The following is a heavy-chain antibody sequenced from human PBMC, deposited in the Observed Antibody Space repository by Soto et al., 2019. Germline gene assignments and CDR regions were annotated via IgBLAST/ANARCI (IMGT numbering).Heavy chain of an antibody. CDR1: GYTLTELS. CDR3: ATLRRYCSGGSCYAPRPFDY. CDR2: FDPEDAET. V-gene: IGHV1-24*01. Sequence: GASVKVSCKVSGYTLTELSMHWVRQAPGKGLEWMGGFDPEDAETIYAQKFQGRVTMTEDTSTGTAYMELSSLRSEDTAVYYCATLRRYCSGGSCYAPRPFDYWGQGTLVTVSS. J-gene: IGHJ4*02. D-gene: IGHD2-15*01.